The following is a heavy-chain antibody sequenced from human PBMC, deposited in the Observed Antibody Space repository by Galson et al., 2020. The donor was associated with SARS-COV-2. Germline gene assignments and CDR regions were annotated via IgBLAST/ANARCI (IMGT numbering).Heavy chain of an antibody. J-gene: IGHJ4*02. D-gene: IGHD3-10*01. CDR1: GFTFSSYE. V-gene: IGHV3-48*03. CDR3: ARDEDYYGSGRIAY. Sequence: GGSLRLSCAASGFTFSSYEMNWVRQAPGKGLEWVSYISSSGSTTYYADSVKGRFTISRDNAKNSVYLQMNSLRVEDTAVYYCARDEDYYGSGRIAYWGQGTLVTVSS. CDR2: ISSSGSTT.